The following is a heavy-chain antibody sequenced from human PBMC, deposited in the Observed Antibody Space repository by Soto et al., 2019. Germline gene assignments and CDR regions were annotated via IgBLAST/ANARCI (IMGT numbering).Heavy chain of an antibody. D-gene: IGHD6-13*01. CDR1: GFTFSDYY. CDR3: ARDLKQQLVLNWFDH. J-gene: IGHJ5*02. CDR2: ISSSGSTI. Sequence: GGSLRLSCAASGFTFSDYYMSWIRQAPGKGLEWVSYISSSGSTIYYADSVKGRFTISRDNAKNSLYLQMNSLRAEDTAVYYCARDLKQQLVLNWFDHWGQGTLVTVSS. V-gene: IGHV3-11*01.